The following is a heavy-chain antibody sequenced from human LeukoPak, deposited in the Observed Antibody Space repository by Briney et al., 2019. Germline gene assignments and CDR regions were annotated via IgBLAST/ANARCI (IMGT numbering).Heavy chain of an antibody. J-gene: IGHJ3*02. CDR3: ARGGYGSGFDI. CDR2: IYYSGST. Sequence: SETLSLTCTVSGGSISSYYWSWIRQPPGKGLEWIGYIYYSGSTNYNPSLKSRVTISVDTSKNQFSLKLSSVTAADTAVYYCARGGYGSGFDIWGQGTMVTVSS. D-gene: IGHD2-15*01. V-gene: IGHV4-59*01. CDR1: GGSISSYY.